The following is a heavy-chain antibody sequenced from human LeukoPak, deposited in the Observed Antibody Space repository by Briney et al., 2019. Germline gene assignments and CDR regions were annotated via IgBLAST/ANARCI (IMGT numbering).Heavy chain of an antibody. CDR2: IHPGDSDT. CDR1: GYSFTSYW. D-gene: IGHD3-22*01. Sequence: GESLKISCKGSGYSFTSYWIGWVRQMPGKGLEWMGIIHPGDSDTRYSPSFQGQVTISADKSISTAYLQWSSLKASDTAMYYCASSDTYYYDSSGYYFDYWGQGTLVTVST. V-gene: IGHV5-51*01. CDR3: ASSDTYYYDSSGYYFDY. J-gene: IGHJ4*02.